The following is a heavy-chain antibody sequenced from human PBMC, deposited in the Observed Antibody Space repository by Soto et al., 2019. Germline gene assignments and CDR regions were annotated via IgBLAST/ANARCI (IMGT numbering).Heavy chain of an antibody. CDR1: GFTFDDYA. Sequence: EVQLVESGGGLVQPGRSLRLSCAASGFTFDDYAMHWVRQAPGKGLEWVSGISWNSGSIGYADSVKGRFTISRDNDKNYMYLQMNSLRAEDTALYYCAKDSDSSLVGIFDYWGQGTLVTVSS. CDR2: ISWNSGSI. J-gene: IGHJ4*02. CDR3: AKDSDSSLVGIFDY. V-gene: IGHV3-9*01. D-gene: IGHD2-15*01.